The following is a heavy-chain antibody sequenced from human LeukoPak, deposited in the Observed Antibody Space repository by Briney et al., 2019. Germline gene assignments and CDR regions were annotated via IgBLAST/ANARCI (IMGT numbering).Heavy chain of an antibody. CDR1: GYTFTSYD. V-gene: IGHV1-8*01. CDR3: ARLHWESGGIYFYYYMDV. D-gene: IGHD3-16*01. J-gene: IGHJ6*03. CDR2: MNPNSGYT. Sequence: ASVKVSCKASGYTFTSYDINWVRQATGQGLEWMGWMNPNSGYTGYAQKFQGRVTMTRNTSISTAYMELSALRSEDTAVYYCARLHWESGGIYFYYYMDVWGKGTTVTVSS.